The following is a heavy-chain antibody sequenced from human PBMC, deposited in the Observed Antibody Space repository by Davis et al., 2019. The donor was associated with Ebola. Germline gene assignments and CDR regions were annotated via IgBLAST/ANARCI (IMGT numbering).Heavy chain of an antibody. CDR1: GGSFSGYY. D-gene: IGHD2-2*01. V-gene: IGHV4-34*01. J-gene: IGHJ6*02. CDR3: ARGYCSSTSCYDHFYVMDV. Sequence: MPSETLSLTCAVYGGSFSGYYWSWIRQPPGKGLEWIGEINHSGSTNYNPSLKSRVTISVDTSKNQFSLKLSSVTAADTAVYYCARGYCSSTSCYDHFYVMDVWGQGTTVTVSS. CDR2: INHSGST.